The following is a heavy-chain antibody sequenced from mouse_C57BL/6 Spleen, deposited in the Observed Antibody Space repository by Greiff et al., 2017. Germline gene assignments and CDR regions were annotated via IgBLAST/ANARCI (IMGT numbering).Heavy chain of an antibody. J-gene: IGHJ3*01. CDR1: GFSLTSYG. CDR2: IWSGGST. Sequence: VQLQQSGPGLVQPSQSLSITCTVSGFSLTSYGVHWVRQSPGQGLEWLGVIWSGGSTDYNAAFISRLSISKDNSKSQVFFKMNSLQADDTAIYYCARTQGYDYDGFAYWGQGTLVTVSA. D-gene: IGHD2-4*01. V-gene: IGHV2-2*01. CDR3: ARTQGYDYDGFAY.